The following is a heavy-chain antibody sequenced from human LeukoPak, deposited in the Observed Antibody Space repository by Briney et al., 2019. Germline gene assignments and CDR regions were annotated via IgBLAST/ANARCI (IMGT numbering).Heavy chain of an antibody. CDR3: VRDLGGRSGH. V-gene: IGHV3-74*01. CDR2: INEDGSTT. J-gene: IGHJ4*02. Sequence: GGSLRLSCAASGFTFSSNWMHWVRQAPGEGLVWVSRINEDGSTTNYADSVKGRSTIFRDNAKNTLYLQMNSLRAEDTAVYYCVRDLGGRSGHWGQGTLVTVSS. D-gene: IGHD1-26*01. CDR1: GFTFSSNW.